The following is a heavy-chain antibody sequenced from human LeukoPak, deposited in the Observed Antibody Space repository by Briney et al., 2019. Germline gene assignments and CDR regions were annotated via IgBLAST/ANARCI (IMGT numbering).Heavy chain of an antibody. CDR1: GFTFSSYG. CDR2: IWYDGSNK. D-gene: IGHD1-26*01. Sequence: GGSLRLSCAASGFTFSSYGMHWVRRTPGKGLEWVAVIWYDGSNKYYADSVKGRFTISRDNSKNTLYLQMNSLRAEDTAVYYCAREEGGSYFFDYWGQGTLVTVSS. J-gene: IGHJ4*02. V-gene: IGHV3-33*01. CDR3: AREEGGSYFFDY.